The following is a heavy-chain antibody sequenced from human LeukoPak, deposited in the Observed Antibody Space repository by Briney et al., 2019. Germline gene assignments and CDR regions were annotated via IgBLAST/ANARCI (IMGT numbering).Heavy chain of an antibody. J-gene: IGHJ4*02. CDR2: IYYSGST. V-gene: IGHV4-39*07. CDR3: ARDTEAAALDY. Sequence: SETLSLTCSVSGGSISSSSYSWGWIRQPPGKELEWIGTIYYSGSTYYNPSLKSRVTISVDTSKNQFSLKLSSVTAADTAVYYCARDTEAAALDYWGQGTLVTVSS. CDR1: GGSISSSSYS.